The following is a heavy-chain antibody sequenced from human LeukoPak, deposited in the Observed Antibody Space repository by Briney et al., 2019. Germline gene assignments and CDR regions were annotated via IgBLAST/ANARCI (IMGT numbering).Heavy chain of an antibody. CDR2: ISDSDGST. Sequence: GGSLRLSCAASGFTFSSYAMTWVRQAPDKGLEWVSAISDSDGSTYYADSVKGRFTISRDDSQNTLYLQMNSLSAADTAVYYCAKVETSGGATCSALAYWGPGTLVTVSS. CDR3: AKVETSGGATCSALAY. J-gene: IGHJ4*02. CDR1: GFTFSSYA. D-gene: IGHD2-8*02. V-gene: IGHV3-23*01.